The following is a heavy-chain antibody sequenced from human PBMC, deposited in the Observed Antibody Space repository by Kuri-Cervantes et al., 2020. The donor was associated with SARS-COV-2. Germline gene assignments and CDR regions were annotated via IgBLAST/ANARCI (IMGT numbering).Heavy chain of an antibody. CDR2: IYYDGSG. Sequence: SETLSLTCTVSGGSISSSSYYWGWIRQPPGQGLEWIGSIYYDGSGHYNPSLKSRVTISVDTSKNQFSLKLSLVTAADTAVYYCARRVSPLAASNWFDPWGQGTLVTDSS. CDR1: GGSISSSSYY. V-gene: IGHV4-39*01. CDR3: ARRVSPLAASNWFDP. D-gene: IGHD2-15*01. J-gene: IGHJ5*02.